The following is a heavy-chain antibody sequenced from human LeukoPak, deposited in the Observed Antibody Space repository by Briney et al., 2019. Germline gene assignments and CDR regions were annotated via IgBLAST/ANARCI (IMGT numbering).Heavy chain of an antibody. V-gene: IGHV4-39*07. D-gene: IGHD1-1*01. CDR1: GGTIDTSSHF. J-gene: IGHJ4*02. Sequence: SETLSLTCSVSGGTIDTSSHFWGWIRQSPGKGLEWIGSIFYSGTTYDNPSLKSRLTISMDTSKDEFYLKLTSVAAADTAVYFCASTMLDWNDGVYDDWGQGILVTVSS. CDR2: IFYSGTT. CDR3: ASTMLDWNDGVYDD.